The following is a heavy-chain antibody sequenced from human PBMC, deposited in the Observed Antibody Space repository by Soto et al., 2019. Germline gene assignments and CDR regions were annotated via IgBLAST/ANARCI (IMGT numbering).Heavy chain of an antibody. J-gene: IGHJ4*02. V-gene: IGHV4-59*01. CDR2: IYYSGST. D-gene: IGHD4-17*01. Sequence: QVQLQESGPGLVKPSETLSLTCTVSGGSISSYYWSWIRQPPGKGLEWIGYIYYSGSTNYNPSLKSRVTISVATSKNHFPLKLSSVTATDTAVYYCARAYGDYVFDFWGQGTLVTVSS. CDR3: ARAYGDYVFDF. CDR1: GGSISSYY.